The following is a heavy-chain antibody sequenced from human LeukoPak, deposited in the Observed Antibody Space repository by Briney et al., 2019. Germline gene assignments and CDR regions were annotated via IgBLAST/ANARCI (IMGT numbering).Heavy chain of an antibody. CDR3: ARAPEFIAARPHAFDI. Sequence: PSETLSLTCTVSGGSISSYYWSWIRQPPGKGLEWIGYIYYSGSTNCNPSLKSRVTISVDTSKNQFSLKLSSVTATDTAVYYCARAPEFIAARPHAFDIWGQGTMVTVSS. D-gene: IGHD6-6*01. CDR1: GGSISSYY. J-gene: IGHJ3*02. V-gene: IGHV4-59*01. CDR2: IYYSGST.